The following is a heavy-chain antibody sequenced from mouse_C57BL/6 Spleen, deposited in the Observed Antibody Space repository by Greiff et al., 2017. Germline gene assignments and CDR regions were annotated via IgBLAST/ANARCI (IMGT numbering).Heavy chain of an antibody. CDR2: ISSGSSTF. CDR3: ARPYYYGSSYFDY. CDR1: GFTFSDYG. Sequence: EVMLVEFGGGLVKPGGSLKLSCAASGFTFSDYGMHWVRQAPEKGLEWVAYISSGSSTFYYADTVKGRFTISRDNAKNTLFLQMTSLRSEDTAMYYCARPYYYGSSYFDYWGQGTTLTVSS. J-gene: IGHJ2*01. V-gene: IGHV5-17*01. D-gene: IGHD1-1*01.